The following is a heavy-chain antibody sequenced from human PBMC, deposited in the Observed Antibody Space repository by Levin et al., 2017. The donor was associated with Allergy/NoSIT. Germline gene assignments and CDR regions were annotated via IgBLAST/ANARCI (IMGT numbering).Heavy chain of an antibody. CDR3: ARERGSSSWYGLFDY. J-gene: IGHJ4*02. Sequence: PSETLSLTCTVSGGSISSGGYYWSWIRQHPGKGLEWIGYIYYSGSTYYNPSLKSRVTISVDTSKNQFSLKLSSVTAADTAVYYCARERGSSSWYGLFDYWGQGTLVTVSS. D-gene: IGHD6-13*01. V-gene: IGHV4-31*03. CDR2: IYYSGST. CDR1: GGSISSGGYY.